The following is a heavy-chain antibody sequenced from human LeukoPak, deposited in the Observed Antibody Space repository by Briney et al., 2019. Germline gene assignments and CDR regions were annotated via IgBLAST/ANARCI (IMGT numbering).Heavy chain of an antibody. CDR3: ATDYYDSSGYPEAVDY. Sequence: PGGSLRLSCAASGFTFSSYGMHWVRQAPGKGLEWVAVISYDGSNKYYADSVKGRFTISRDNSKNTLYLQMNSLRAEDTAVYYCATDYYDSSGYPEAVDYWGQGTLVTVSS. V-gene: IGHV3-30*03. J-gene: IGHJ4*02. CDR2: ISYDGSNK. CDR1: GFTFSSYG. D-gene: IGHD3-22*01.